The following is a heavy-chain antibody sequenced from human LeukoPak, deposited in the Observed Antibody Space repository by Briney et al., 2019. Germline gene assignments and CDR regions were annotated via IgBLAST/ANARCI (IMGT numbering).Heavy chain of an antibody. CDR1: GFTVSSNY. D-gene: IGHD6-6*01. J-gene: IGHJ6*02. CDR2: IYSGGST. CDR3: ARAVPQAAQSLQDYYGMDV. V-gene: IGHV3-66*01. Sequence: AGGSLRLSCAASGFTVSSNYMSWVRQAPGKGLEWVSVIYSGGSTYYADSVKGRFTISRGNSKNTLYLQMNSLRAEDTAVYYCARAVPQAAQSLQDYYGMDVWGQGTTVTVSS.